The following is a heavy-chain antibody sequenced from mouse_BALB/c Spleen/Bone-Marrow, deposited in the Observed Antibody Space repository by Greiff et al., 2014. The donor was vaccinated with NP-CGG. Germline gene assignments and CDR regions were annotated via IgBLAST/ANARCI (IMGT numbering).Heavy chain of an antibody. J-gene: IGHJ2*01. D-gene: IGHD1-1*01. CDR2: INPYIGVT. CDR1: GYSFTSYF. Sequence: EVKLMESGPELVKPGASVKISCKASGYSFTSYFMNWVMQSPGKSLEWIGRINPYIGVTLYNQKFKGKATLTVDKSSSTDHMELRSLASEDSAVYYCARSGYYGSSYFDYWGQGTTLTVSS. CDR3: ARSGYYGSSYFDY. V-gene: IGHV1-20*02.